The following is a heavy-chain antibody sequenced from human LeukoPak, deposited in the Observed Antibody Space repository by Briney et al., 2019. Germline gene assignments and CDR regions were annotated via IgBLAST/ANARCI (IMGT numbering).Heavy chain of an antibody. CDR1: GFTFSDYY. J-gene: IGHJ4*02. CDR2: ISSDGTTI. CDR3: AREERLRWTAY. V-gene: IGHV3-11*01. Sequence: GGSLRLSCAASGFTFSDYYMSWILQAPGKGLEWLSYISSDGTTIQYADSVKGRFTISRDNTKNSLYLQMNSLRAEDTAVYYCAREERLRWTAYWGQGTLVTVSS. D-gene: IGHD4-23*01.